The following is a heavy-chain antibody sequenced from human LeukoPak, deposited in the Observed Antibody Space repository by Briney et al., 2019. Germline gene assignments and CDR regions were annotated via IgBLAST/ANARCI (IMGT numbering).Heavy chain of an antibody. J-gene: IGHJ4*02. CDR3: ARDHAAYSSGWYYFDY. CDR1: GFTFSSYW. D-gene: IGHD6-19*01. CDR2: IKQDGSEK. Sequence: GGSLRLSCAASGFTFSSYWMSWVRQAPGKGLEWVANIKQDGSEKYYVDSVKGRFTISRDNAKNSLYLQMNSLRAEDTAVYYCARDHAAYSSGWYYFDYWGQGTLVTVSS. V-gene: IGHV3-7*01.